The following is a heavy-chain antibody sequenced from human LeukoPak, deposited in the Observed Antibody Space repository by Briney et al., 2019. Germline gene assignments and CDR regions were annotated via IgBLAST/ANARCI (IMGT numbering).Heavy chain of an antibody. CDR1: GGSISSSGYY. V-gene: IGHV4-39*01. Sequence: PSETLSLTCTVSGGSISSSGYYWGWIRQPPGKGLEWIGNVYYTGSTYYNPSLKSRVTISEDTSRNQFSLKLNSVTAADTAVYYCARGSGTYYYDSGGYLNWFDPGGQGILVTVSS. D-gene: IGHD3-22*01. CDR3: ARGSGTYYYDSGGYLNWFDP. CDR2: VYYTGST. J-gene: IGHJ5*02.